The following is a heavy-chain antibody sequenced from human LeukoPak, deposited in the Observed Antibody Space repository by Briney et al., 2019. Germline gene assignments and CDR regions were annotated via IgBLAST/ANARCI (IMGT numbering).Heavy chain of an antibody. V-gene: IGHV3-23*01. CDR1: GFTFSSYS. CDR2: INNFGGST. J-gene: IGHJ4*02. D-gene: IGHD1-1*01. Sequence: PGGSLRLSCAASGFTFSSYSMGLVRQAPGKGLEWVSVINNFGGSTFYADSVKGRFTISRDNSKSTLYLQMNSLRAEDTAVYYCARYWNDRYFDYWGRGTLVTVSS. CDR3: ARYWNDRYFDY.